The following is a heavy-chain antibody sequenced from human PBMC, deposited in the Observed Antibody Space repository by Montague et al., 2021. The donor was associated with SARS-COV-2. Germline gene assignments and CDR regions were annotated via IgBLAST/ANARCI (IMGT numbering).Heavy chain of an antibody. V-gene: IGHV4-59*13. CDR1: GGSINNYY. J-gene: IGHJ2*01. Sequence: SETLSLTCSVSGGSINNYYWGWVRQSPGKGLEWIGYIHYSGSVTTSYNPSLKSRVSISVDTSENQFSLKLTSVTAADTAVYYCARRGGGEVFARFMYWYFDVWSRGSLVTVSS. CDR2: IHYSGSVTT. D-gene: IGHD2-21*01. CDR3: ARRGGGEVFARFMYWYFDV.